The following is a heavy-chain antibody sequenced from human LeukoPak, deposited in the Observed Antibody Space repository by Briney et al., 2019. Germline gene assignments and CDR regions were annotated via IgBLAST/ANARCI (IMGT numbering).Heavy chain of an antibody. CDR3: SRGSDHDYGALGIDY. CDR1: GFTFSSYT. Sequence: PGRSLRLSCAASGFTFSSYTMHWVRQAPGKGLEWVSAIWNSGSNKYYADSVKGRFTVSRDNAKNTLYLQMNSLRAEDTAVYYCSRGSDHDYGALGIDYWGQGTLVTVSS. V-gene: IGHV3-33*01. CDR2: IWNSGSNK. J-gene: IGHJ4*02. D-gene: IGHD3-16*01.